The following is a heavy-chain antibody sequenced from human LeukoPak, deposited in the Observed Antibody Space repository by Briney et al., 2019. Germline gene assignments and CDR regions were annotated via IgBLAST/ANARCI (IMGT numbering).Heavy chain of an antibody. CDR1: VGSISRYY. CDR2: IYYSGST. V-gene: IGHV4-59*12. CDR3: ARDFDTSGYYFHY. J-gene: IGHJ4*02. D-gene: IGHD3-22*01. Sequence: KPSETLSLTCTVSVGSISRYYWNWIRQPPGKGLKWISYIYYSGSTNYNPSLKSRVTISLHTSKNQFSLKLTPVTAADTAVYYCARDFDTSGYYFHYWGQGTLVTVSS.